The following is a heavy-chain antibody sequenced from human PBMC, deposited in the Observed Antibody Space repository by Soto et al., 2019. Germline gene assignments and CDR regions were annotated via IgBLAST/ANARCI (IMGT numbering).Heavy chain of an antibody. D-gene: IGHD7-27*01. V-gene: IGHV3-43*02. J-gene: IGHJ4*02. Sequence: GESLKISCAASGFTFDDYAMHWVRQAPGKGLEWVSLISGDGGSTYYADYVKGRFTISRDNSKNSLYLQMNSLRTEDTALYCCAKRDWETGGFDYWGQGTLVTVSS. CDR2: ISGDGGST. CDR1: GFTFDDYA. CDR3: AKRDWETGGFDY.